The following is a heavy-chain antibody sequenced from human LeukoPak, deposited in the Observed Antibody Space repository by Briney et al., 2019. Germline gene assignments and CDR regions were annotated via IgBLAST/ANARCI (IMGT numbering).Heavy chain of an antibody. CDR1: GFTFSNYG. Sequence: GGSLRLSCAASGFTFSNYGMHWVRQAPGKGLDWVAVIWYDGSYKYYADSVKGRFTISRDNSKNTLYLQMNSLRAEDTAVYYCAKVVQYTASTARGLDYWGQGTLVTVSS. CDR3: AKVVQYTASTARGLDY. D-gene: IGHD2-21*02. CDR2: IWYDGSYK. V-gene: IGHV3-30*02. J-gene: IGHJ4*02.